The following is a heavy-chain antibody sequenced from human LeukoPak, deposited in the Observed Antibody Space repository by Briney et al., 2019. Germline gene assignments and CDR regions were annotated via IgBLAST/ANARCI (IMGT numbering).Heavy chain of an antibody. CDR1: GFTFSSYA. V-gene: IGHV3-23*01. D-gene: IGHD4-17*01. J-gene: IGHJ4*02. Sequence: GGSLRLSCAASGFTFSSYAMSWVRQAPAKGLEWVSAISGSGGSTYYADSVKGRFTISRDNSKNTLYLQMNSLRAEDTAVYYCAKAHNIKHDYGDLYDYWGQGTLVTVSS. CDR3: AKAHNIKHDYGDLYDY. CDR2: ISGSGGST.